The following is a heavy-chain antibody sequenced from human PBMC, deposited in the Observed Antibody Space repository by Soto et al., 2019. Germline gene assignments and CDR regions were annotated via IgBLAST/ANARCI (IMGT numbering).Heavy chain of an antibody. CDR2: IIPIFGTA. Sequence: GASVKVSCKASGGTFSSYAISWVRQAPGQGLEWMGGIIPIFGTANYAQKFQGRVTITADKSTSTAYMELSSLRSEDTAVYYCVRVRDIVVVNWFDPWGQGTLVTVSS. CDR3: VRVRDIVVVNWFDP. V-gene: IGHV1-69*06. D-gene: IGHD2-2*01. J-gene: IGHJ5*02. CDR1: GGTFSSYA.